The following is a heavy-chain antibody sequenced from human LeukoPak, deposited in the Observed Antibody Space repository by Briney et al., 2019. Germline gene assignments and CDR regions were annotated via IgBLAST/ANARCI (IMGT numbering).Heavy chain of an antibody. Sequence: PGRSLRLSCAASGFTFRTYAMYWVRQAPGKGLEWVAFTSYDGGNKYYADSVKGRFTISRDNSKNTLYLQMNSLRAEDTAVYYCAKDRGAAAHYLDYWGQGTLVTVSS. CDR3: AKDRGAAAHYLDY. CDR2: TSYDGGNK. J-gene: IGHJ4*02. D-gene: IGHD6-13*01. V-gene: IGHV3-30*04. CDR1: GFTFRTYA.